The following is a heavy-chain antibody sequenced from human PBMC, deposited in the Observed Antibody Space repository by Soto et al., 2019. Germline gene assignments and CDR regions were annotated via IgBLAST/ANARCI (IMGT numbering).Heavy chain of an antibody. J-gene: IGHJ4*02. CDR2: ISYDGSNK. CDR1: GFTFSSYA. Sequence: QVQLVESGGGVVQPGRSLRLSCAGSGFTFSSYAMHCVRQAPGKGLEWVAVISYDGSNKYYADSVKGRFTISRDNSKNTLYLQMNSLRAEDTAVYYCANSIAAYSYLDYWGQGTLVTVSS. D-gene: IGHD6-13*01. V-gene: IGHV3-30-3*01. CDR3: ANSIAAYSYLDY.